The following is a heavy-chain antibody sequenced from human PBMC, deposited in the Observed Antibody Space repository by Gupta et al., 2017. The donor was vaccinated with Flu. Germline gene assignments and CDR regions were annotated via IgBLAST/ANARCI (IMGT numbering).Heavy chain of an antibody. CDR2: ISSSSSTR. CDR3: AREGNWFDP. CDR1: GFTFSSYS. Sequence: EVQLVESGGGLVQPGGSLRLSCAASGFTFSSYSMNWVRQAPGKGLEWVSYISSSSSTRDYADSVKGRFTISRDNAKNALYLQMNSLRDEDTAVDDCAREGNWFDPGGQGTLVTVSS. V-gene: IGHV3-48*02. J-gene: IGHJ5*02.